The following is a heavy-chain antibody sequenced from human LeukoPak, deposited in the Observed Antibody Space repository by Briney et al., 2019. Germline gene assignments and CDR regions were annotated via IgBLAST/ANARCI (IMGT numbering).Heavy chain of an antibody. J-gene: IGHJ4*02. Sequence: SETLSLTCTVSVGSISSSSYYWGWIRQPPGKGREWIGSIYYSGSTCYNPSLKSRVTISVDTSKHQFSLKLSSVTAEDTAVYYCARHTGYGIFDYWGQGTLVAVSS. CDR3: ARHTGYGIFDY. CDR2: IYYSGST. D-gene: IGHD5-12*01. V-gene: IGHV4-39*01. CDR1: VGSISSSSYY.